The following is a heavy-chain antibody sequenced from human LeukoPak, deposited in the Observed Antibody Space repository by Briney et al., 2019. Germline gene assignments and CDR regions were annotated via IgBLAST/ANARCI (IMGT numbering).Heavy chain of an antibody. Sequence: ASVKVSCKASGYTFTSYGISWVRQAPGQGLEWVGWISPYKGNTNYVRKLQGRVTMSTDTSTSTVYMELRSLRSDDTAMYYCAGDSRGGWSTLLAYSGQGTLVTVSS. CDR2: ISPYKGNT. CDR1: GYTFTSYG. CDR3: AGDSRGGWSTLLAY. V-gene: IGHV1-18*01. J-gene: IGHJ4*02. D-gene: IGHD6-19*01.